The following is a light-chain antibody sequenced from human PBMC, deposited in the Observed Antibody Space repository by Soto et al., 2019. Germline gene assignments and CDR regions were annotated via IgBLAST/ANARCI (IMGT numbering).Light chain of an antibody. CDR1: SSDVGRYTY. J-gene: IGLJ1*01. CDR2: DVY. V-gene: IGLV2-14*01. Sequence: QSVLTQPASVSGSPGQSITISCVGTSSDVGRYTYASWYQQYPGKAPKLIIYDVYNRPSGVSNRFSGSKSGNTASLTISGLQAEDEADYYCTSYTSASTPYVFGSGTKVTVL. CDR3: TSYTSASTPYV.